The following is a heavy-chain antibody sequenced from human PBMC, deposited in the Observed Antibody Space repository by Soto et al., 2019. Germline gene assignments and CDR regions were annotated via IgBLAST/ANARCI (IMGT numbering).Heavy chain of an antibody. D-gene: IGHD2-21*01. CDR1: GGTFSSYT. V-gene: IGHV1-69*08. J-gene: IGHJ4*02. Sequence: QVQLVQSGAEVKKPGSSVKVSCKASGGTFSSYTISWVRQAPGQGLEWMGRIIPILGIANYAQKFQGRVTITADKSTSTAYMELSSLRSEDTAVYYYARDPSAGDSAGYWGQGTLVTVSS. CDR3: ARDPSAGDSAGY. CDR2: IIPILGIA.